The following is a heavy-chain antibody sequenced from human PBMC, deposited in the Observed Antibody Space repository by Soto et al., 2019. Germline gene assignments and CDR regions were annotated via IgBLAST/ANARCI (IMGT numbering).Heavy chain of an antibody. CDR3: ARGGRYYDILTGYYADY. V-gene: IGHV3-33*01. Sequence: QVQLVESGGGVVQPGRSLRLSCAASGFTFSSYGMHWVRQAPGKGLEWVAVIWYDGSNKYYADSVKGRFTISRDNSKNTLYLQMNSLRAEDTAVYYCARGGRYYDILTGYYADYWGQGTLVTVSS. CDR1: GFTFSSYG. D-gene: IGHD3-9*01. CDR2: IWYDGSNK. J-gene: IGHJ4*02.